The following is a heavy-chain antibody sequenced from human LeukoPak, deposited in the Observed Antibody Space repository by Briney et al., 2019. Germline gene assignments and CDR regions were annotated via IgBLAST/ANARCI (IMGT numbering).Heavy chain of an antibody. CDR1: GYSFSSYW. V-gene: IGHV5-51*01. J-gene: IGHJ4*02. CDR2: IYPHDSYT. CDR3: ATQTDTNFDF. D-gene: IGHD5-18*01. Sequence: GESLKISCKASGYSFSSYWIGWERQMPGKGLEWMGIIYPHDSYTRYSPSFQGQVTISANKSTGTAYLQWSSLKGSDTAMYYCATQTDTNFDFWGQGTLVTVSS.